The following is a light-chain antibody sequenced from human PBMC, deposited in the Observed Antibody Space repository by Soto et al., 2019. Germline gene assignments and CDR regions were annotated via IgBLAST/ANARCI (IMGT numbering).Light chain of an antibody. CDR1: QSVTSTY. V-gene: IGKV3-20*01. CDR2: GAS. CDR3: HQYGYSLWT. Sequence: ESVLTQSPGTLSLSPGERATLSCSASQSVTSTYLAWYQQKPGQAPRLLIYGASSRATGIPDRFSGSGSGTDFTITISRLEPEDFALYYCHQYGYSLWTFGQGTKVEIK. J-gene: IGKJ1*01.